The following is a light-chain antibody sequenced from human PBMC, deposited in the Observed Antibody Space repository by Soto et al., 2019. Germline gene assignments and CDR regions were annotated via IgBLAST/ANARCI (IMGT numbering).Light chain of an antibody. V-gene: IGLV7-46*01. Sequence: QTVVTQEPSLTVSPGGTVTLTCGSSTGAVTSGHYPHWFQQKPGQAPRTLIFNTNNKHSWTPARFSGSLLGGKAALTLSGAQPEDEAGYYCLLAYSGDREVFGGGTKLTVL. CDR2: NTN. CDR1: TGAVTSGHY. J-gene: IGLJ3*02. CDR3: LLAYSGDREV.